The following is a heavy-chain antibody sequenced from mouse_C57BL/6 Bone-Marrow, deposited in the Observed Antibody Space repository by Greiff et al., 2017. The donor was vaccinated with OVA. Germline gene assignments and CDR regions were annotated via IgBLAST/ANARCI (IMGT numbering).Heavy chain of an antibody. V-gene: IGHV1-81*01. CDR1: GYTFTSYG. J-gene: IGHJ4*01. D-gene: IGHD1-1*01. CDR2: IYPRSGNT. CDR3: ARCYYGAMDY. Sequence: VMLVESGAELARPGASVKLSCKASGYTFTSYGISWVKQRTGQGLEWIGEIYPRSGNTYYNEKFKGKATLTADKSSSTAYMELRSLTSEDSAVYFCARCYYGAMDYWGQGTSVTVSS.